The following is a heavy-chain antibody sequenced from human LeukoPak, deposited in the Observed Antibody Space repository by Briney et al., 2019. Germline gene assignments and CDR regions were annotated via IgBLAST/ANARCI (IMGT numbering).Heavy chain of an antibody. D-gene: IGHD3-3*01. V-gene: IGHV4-59*11. CDR2: IYYDGST. J-gene: IGHJ4*02. CDR3: ARARYDFWSGEDQYYFDY. Sequence: NTSESLSLTCTVSGGSIRSHYWSWIRQPPGKGLEWIGYIYYDGSTNCNPSLKSRVTISVDTSKNQFSLELSSVTAADTAVYYCARARYDFWSGEDQYYFDYWGQGTLVTVSS. CDR1: GGSIRSHY.